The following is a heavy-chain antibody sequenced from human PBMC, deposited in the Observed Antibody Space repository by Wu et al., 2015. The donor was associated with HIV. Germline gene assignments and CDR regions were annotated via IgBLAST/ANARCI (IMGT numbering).Heavy chain of an antibody. V-gene: IGHV1-18*01. Sequence: QVQLVQSGAEVKKPGASVKVSCKASSYTFTNYGITWVRQAPGQGLECMGWISADNGNTNYPQNLQGRVTMTTDTSTSTAYMELRSLRSDDTAVYYCARTGYSGYPGHDAFDIWGQGTMVTVSS. CDR1: SYTFTNYG. J-gene: IGHJ3*02. CDR3: ARTGYSGYPGHDAFDI. CDR2: ISADNGNT. D-gene: IGHD5-12*01.